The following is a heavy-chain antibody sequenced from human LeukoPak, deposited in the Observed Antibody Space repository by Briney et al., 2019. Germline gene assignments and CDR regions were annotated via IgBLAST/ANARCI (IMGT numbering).Heavy chain of an antibody. V-gene: IGHV3-23*01. CDR1: GFTFSTYA. J-gene: IGHJ4*02. D-gene: IGHD3-9*01. CDR2: ISGTGGTT. CDR3: ARGGILTGYSPFDY. Sequence: GGSLSLSCAGSGFTFSTYAMIWVRQAPAKGLEWVSVISGTGGTTYYADSAKGRFTISRDNSKNTVYLQLNSLRAEDTAVYYCARGGILTGYSPFDYWGQGTLVTVSS.